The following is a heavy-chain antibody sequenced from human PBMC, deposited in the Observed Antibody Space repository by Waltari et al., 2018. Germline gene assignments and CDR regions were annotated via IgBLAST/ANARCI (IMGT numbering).Heavy chain of an antibody. V-gene: IGHV4-39*01. CDR1: GGSISSSSYY. CDR3: ARRSIAAAAHHSFDY. Sequence: QLQLQESGPGLVKPSETLSLTCTVSGGSISSSSYYWGWIRQPPGKGLEWIGSIYYSGSTYYNPSLKRRVTISVDTSKNQFSLKLSSVTAADTAVYYCARRSIAAAAHHSFDYWGQGTLVTVSS. CDR2: IYYSGST. J-gene: IGHJ4*02. D-gene: IGHD6-13*01.